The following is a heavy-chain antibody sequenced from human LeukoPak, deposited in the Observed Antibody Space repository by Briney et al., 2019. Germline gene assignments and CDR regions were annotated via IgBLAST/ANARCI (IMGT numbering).Heavy chain of an antibody. J-gene: IGHJ4*02. D-gene: IGHD4/OR15-4a*01. CDR2: IYSGGST. Sequence: GGSLRLSCAASGLTVSSNSMSWVRQAPGKGLEWVSFIYSGGSTYYADSVKGRFTISRDNSKNTLCLQMNSLSADDTAVYYCARRAGAYSHPYDYWGQGTLVTVSS. V-gene: IGHV3-53*01. CDR1: GLTVSSNS. CDR3: ARRAGAYSHPYDY.